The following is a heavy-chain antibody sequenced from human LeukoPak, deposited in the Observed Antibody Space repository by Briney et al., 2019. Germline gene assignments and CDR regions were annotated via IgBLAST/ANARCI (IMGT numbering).Heavy chain of an antibody. J-gene: IGHJ4*02. V-gene: IGHV3-30*03. D-gene: IGHD2-15*01. CDR2: ISYDGSNK. Sequence: GGSLRLSCAASGFTFSSYGMHWVRQAPGKGLEWVSLISYDGSNKYYGDSVKGRFTISRDNSKSTLFLQVDSLGAEDTAVYYCARGGSFFDYWGQGALVIVSA. CDR1: GFTFSSYG. CDR3: ARGGSFFDY.